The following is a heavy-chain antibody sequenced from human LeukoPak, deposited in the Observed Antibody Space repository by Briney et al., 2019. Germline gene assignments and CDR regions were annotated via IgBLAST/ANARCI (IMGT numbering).Heavy chain of an antibody. CDR1: GDTSRKDM. CDR2: INTDGTVT. V-gene: IGHV3-74*01. Sequence: PGGSLRPSCAEPGDTSRKDMMLSVRQAPGKGLESVSRINTDGTVTTYADSVKGRFTVSRDNADNTMFLQMNSVRDEDTAVYYCATKEWLAPPPDSWGQGTPVTVSS. CDR3: ATKEWLAPPPDS. J-gene: IGHJ4*02. D-gene: IGHD6-19*01.